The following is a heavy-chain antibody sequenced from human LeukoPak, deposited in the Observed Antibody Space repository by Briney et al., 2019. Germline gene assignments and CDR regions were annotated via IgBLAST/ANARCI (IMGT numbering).Heavy chain of an antibody. CDR2: IYDSGST. CDR3: ARDLDSGMDV. V-gene: IGHV4-39*02. J-gene: IGHJ6*02. CDR1: GGSIRSSYYY. Sequence: SETLSLTCTVSGGSIRSSYYYWGWIRQPPGKGLEWIGSIYDSGSTYYNPSLKSRVTISVDTSKNQFSLKLNSVTAADTAVYYCARDLDSGMDVWGQGTTVTVSS.